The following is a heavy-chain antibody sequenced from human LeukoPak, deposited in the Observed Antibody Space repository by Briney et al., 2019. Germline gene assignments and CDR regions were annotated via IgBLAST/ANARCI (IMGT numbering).Heavy chain of an antibody. J-gene: IGHJ4*02. CDR3: ARGIAGSFYY. D-gene: IGHD1-26*01. V-gene: IGHV1-2*02. CDR2: INPNNGGT. Sequence: GASVKVSCKASGYTFTGYYMHWVRQAPGQGLEWMGWINPNNGGTSYAQKFQGRVTMTRDTSISTAYMELTTLTSDDTAVYYCARGIAGSFYYWGQGTEVTVSS. CDR1: GYTFTGYY.